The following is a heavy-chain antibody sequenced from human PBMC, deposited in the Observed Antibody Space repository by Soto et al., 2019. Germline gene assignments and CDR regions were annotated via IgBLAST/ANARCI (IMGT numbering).Heavy chain of an antibody. Sequence: GSLRLSCAASGFTFSSYAMHWVRQAPGKGLEYVSSISANGGTTYYANSVNGRFTVSRDNSKNTVYLQMGSLRAEDMAVYYCARASTIGTTRTFCDCWGQGT. J-gene: IGHJ4*02. CDR3: ARASTIGTTRTFCDC. CDR1: GFTFSSYA. D-gene: IGHD1-7*01. CDR2: ISANGGTT. V-gene: IGHV3-64*01.